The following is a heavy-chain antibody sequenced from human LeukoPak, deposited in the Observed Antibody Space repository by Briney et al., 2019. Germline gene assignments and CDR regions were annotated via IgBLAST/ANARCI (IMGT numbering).Heavy chain of an antibody. D-gene: IGHD3-16*02. V-gene: IGHV3-30*04. CDR2: MSYDGSNQ. J-gene: IGHJ4*02. CDR1: GFTFRNYA. CDR3: ATSNHYDYVWGSYRY. Sequence: HTGGSLRLSCVASGFTFRNYAMHWVHQAPGKGLEWVAVMSYDGSNQYYTDSVKGRFTISRDNSKNTLYLQMNSLRVEDTAVYYCATSNHYDYVWGSYRYWGQGTLVTVSS.